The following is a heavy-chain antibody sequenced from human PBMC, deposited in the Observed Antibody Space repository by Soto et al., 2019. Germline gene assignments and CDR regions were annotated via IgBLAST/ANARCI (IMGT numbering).Heavy chain of an antibody. CDR3: AKAPLFYSSTWYPNWFGP. J-gene: IGHJ5*02. CDR1: GFTFRNYA. V-gene: IGHV3-23*01. D-gene: IGHD6-13*01. CDR2: ITATGDTT. Sequence: EVQLLESGGGLIQPGGSLRLSCAASGFTFRNYAMSWVRQAPGKGLEWVSGITATGDTTYYADSVKGRFTISRDNAQDTLYLEMNSLRAEDTALYYCAKAPLFYSSTWYPNWFGPWGQGTLVTVSS.